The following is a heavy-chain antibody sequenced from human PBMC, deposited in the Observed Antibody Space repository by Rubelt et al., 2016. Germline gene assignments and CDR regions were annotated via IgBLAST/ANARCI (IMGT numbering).Heavy chain of an antibody. Sequence: QVQLQESGPGLVKPSETLSLTCSVSGYSITSGNYWGWIRQPPGKGLEWIGSIHPTVRAYYRSSLEGRVTISLDTSKNQFFLILNAVTAADTAVYYCARGKDTAVRPTFDPWGQGTLVTVSS. CDR2: IHPTVRA. V-gene: IGHV4-38-2*02. CDR1: GYSITSGNY. J-gene: IGHJ5*02. D-gene: IGHD5-18*01. CDR3: ARGKDTAVRPTFDP.